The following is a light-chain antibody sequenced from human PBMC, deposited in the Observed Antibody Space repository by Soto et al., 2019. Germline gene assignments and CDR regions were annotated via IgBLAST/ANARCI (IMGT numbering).Light chain of an antibody. J-gene: IGKJ4*01. CDR3: QQTFSPPLP. V-gene: IGKV1-39*01. Sequence: DIQMPQSPSSLSASVGDTVTITCRAIQTINTYLNWYQHKPGKAPKVLIFVSSSLKSWVPRRFSGSRSGTNFTLPISTLQPEDFATYSCQQTFSPPLPFGGGTKVDI. CDR1: QTINTY. CDR2: VSS.